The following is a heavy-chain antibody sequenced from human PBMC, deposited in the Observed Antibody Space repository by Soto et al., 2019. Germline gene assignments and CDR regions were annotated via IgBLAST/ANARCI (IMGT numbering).Heavy chain of an antibody. CDR1: GYTFTSYD. D-gene: IGHD3-3*01. V-gene: IGHV1-8*01. J-gene: IGHJ6*02. Sequence: ASVKVSCKASGYTFTSYDINWLRQATVQGLEWMGGMNPNSGNTGYAQTFQGRVTMTRNTSISTAYMELSSLRSEDTAVYYCARWVVTYYDFWSGRDPYYGMDVWGQGTTVTVSS. CDR3: ARWVVTYYDFWSGRDPYYGMDV. CDR2: MNPNSGNT.